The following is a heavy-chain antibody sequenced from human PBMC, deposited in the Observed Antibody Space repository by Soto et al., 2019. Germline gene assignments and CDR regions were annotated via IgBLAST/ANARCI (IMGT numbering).Heavy chain of an antibody. Sequence: QVQLVQSGAEVKKPGSSVKVSCKASGGTFSSYAISWVRQAPGQGLEWMGGIIPIFGTANYAQKFQGRVTITADESTSTAYMKLSSLRSEDTAVYYCARNDGSGSYYNSRYYFDYWGQGTLVTVSS. D-gene: IGHD3-10*01. CDR1: GGTFSSYA. J-gene: IGHJ4*02. V-gene: IGHV1-69*12. CDR3: ARNDGSGSYYNSRYYFDY. CDR2: IIPIFGTA.